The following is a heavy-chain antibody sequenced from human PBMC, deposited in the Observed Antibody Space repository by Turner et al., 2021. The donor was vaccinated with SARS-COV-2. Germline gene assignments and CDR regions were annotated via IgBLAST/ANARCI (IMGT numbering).Heavy chain of an antibody. Sequence: QLQLQESVPGLVQPSESLSLTCTVSGASISSSSYYWCWIRQPPGKGLEWIGYIYYSGSRYYKPSLKSRVTISGDTSKNQFSLKLSSGTAADTAVYYCARHSPELRGDYFDYWGQGTLVTVSS. D-gene: IGHD1-26*01. J-gene: IGHJ4*02. CDR3: ARHSPELRGDYFDY. CDR2: IYYSGSR. V-gene: IGHV4-39*01. CDR1: GASISSSSYY.